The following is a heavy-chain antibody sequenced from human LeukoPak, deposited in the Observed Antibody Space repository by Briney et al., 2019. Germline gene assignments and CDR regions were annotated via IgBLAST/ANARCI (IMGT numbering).Heavy chain of an antibody. CDR1: GGSISSYY. J-gene: IGHJ6*03. CDR2: IYTSGST. CDR3: ARHPERHYYYYMDV. V-gene: IGHV4-4*09. Sequence: SETLSLTCTVSGGSISSYYWSWIRQPPGKGLEWIGYIYTSGSTNYNPSLKSRATISVDTSKNQFSLKLSSVTAADTAVYYCARHPERHYYYYMDVWGKGTTVTVSS. D-gene: IGHD1-14*01.